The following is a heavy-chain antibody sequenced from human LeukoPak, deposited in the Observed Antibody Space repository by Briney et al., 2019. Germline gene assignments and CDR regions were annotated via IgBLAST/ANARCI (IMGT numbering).Heavy chain of an antibody. CDR2: MNPNSGNT. CDR1: GYTFTSYD. Sequence: ASVKVSCKASGYTFTSYDINWVRQATGQGLEWMGWMNPNSGNTGYAQKFQGRATMTRNTSISTAYMELSSLRSEDTAVYYCARTPRTTVVTPYYYYMDVWGKGTTVTVSS. J-gene: IGHJ6*03. CDR3: ARTPRTTVVTPYYYYMDV. D-gene: IGHD4-23*01. V-gene: IGHV1-8*01.